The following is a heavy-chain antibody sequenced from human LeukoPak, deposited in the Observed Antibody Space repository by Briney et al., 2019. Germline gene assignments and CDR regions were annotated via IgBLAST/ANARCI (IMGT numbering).Heavy chain of an antibody. D-gene: IGHD2-2*01. CDR1: AGTFSSNA. CDR2: IFPIFGTS. CDR3: ARKICSSTSCYHYYFDY. Sequence: ASVKVSCKASAGTFSSNAISWVRQAPGQGLEWVGGIFPIFGTSNYAQKFQGRVTITADESTSTAYMELSSLRSEDTAVYYCARKICSSTSCYHYYFDYWRQGTLVTVSS. V-gene: IGHV1-69*13. J-gene: IGHJ4*02.